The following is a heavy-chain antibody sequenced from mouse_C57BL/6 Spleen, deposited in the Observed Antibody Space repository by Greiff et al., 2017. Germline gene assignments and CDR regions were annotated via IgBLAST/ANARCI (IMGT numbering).Heavy chain of an antibody. CDR2: ISYDGSN. J-gene: IGHJ1*03. D-gene: IGHD1-1*01. CDR1: GYSITSGYY. CDR3: ARGGLRVVARYFDV. Sequence: EVKLQESGPGLVKPSQSLSLTCSVTGYSITSGYYWNWIRQFPGNKLEWMGYISYDGSNNYNPSLKNRISITRDTSKNQFFLKLNSVTTEDTATYYCARGGLRVVARYFDVWGTGTTVTVSS. V-gene: IGHV3-6*01.